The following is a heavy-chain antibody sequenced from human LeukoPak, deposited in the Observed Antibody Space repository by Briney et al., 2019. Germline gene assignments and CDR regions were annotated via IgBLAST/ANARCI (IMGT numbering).Heavy chain of an antibody. D-gene: IGHD1-26*01. CDR2: IYYSGST. Sequence: SETLSLTCTVSGDSTSSSSYYWGWIRQPPGKGLEWIGSIYYSGSTSYNPSLKSRVTISVDTSKNQFSLKLTSVTAADTAVYYCARTVGVTDYFDYWGQGTLVTVSS. V-gene: IGHV4-39*01. CDR1: GDSTSSSSYY. J-gene: IGHJ4*02. CDR3: ARTVGVTDYFDY.